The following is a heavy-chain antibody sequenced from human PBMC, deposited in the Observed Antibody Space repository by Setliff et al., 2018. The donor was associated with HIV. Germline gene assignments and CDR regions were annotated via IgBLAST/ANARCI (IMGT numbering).Heavy chain of an antibody. CDR3: ARGEGGYTYENWFDS. V-gene: IGHV3-7*03. D-gene: IGHD5-18*01. J-gene: IGHJ5*01. Sequence: GGSLRLSCTASDFTFTSYWMTWVRQAPGSGLEWVANIKQDGSEKYYVDSVKGRFTISRDNANNSLFLQMNSLRVEDTAVYYCARGEGGYTYENWFDSWGQGTLVTVSS. CDR2: IKQDGSEK. CDR1: DFTFTSYW.